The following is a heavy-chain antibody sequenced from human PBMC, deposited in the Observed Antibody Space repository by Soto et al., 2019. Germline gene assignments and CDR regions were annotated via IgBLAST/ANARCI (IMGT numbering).Heavy chain of an antibody. CDR3: ARDLTPMTTVTTHPYY. CDR2: IWYDGSNK. D-gene: IGHD4-4*01. CDR1: GFTFSSYG. V-gene: IGHV3-33*01. Sequence: QVQLVESGGGVVQPGRSLRLSCAASGFTFSSYGMHWVRQAPGKGLEWVAVIWYDGSNKYYADSVKGRFTISRDNSKNSLYPQMNSLRDEDTAVYYCARDLTPMTTVTTHPYYWGQGTLVTVSS. J-gene: IGHJ4*02.